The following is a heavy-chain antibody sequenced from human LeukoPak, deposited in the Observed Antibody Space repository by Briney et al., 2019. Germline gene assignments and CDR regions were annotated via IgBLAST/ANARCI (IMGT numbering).Heavy chain of an antibody. CDR2: ISGSGGST. V-gene: IGHV3-23*01. J-gene: IGHJ4*02. CDR1: GFIFNNNF. CDR3: AKDRGRVAAAGLDY. D-gene: IGHD6-13*01. Sequence: PGGSLRLSCAASGFIFNNNFMSWVRQVPGKGLEWVSAISGSGGSTYYADSVKGRFTISRDNSKNTLYLQMNSLRAEDTAVYYCAKDRGRVAAAGLDYWGQGTLVTVSS.